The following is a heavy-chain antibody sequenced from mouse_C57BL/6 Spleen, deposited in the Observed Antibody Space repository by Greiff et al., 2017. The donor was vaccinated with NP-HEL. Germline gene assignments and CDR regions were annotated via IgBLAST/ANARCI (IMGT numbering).Heavy chain of an antibody. D-gene: IGHD2-5*01. Sequence: QVQLQQPGAELVKPGASVKLSCKASGYTFTSYWMQWVKQRPGQGLEWIGEIDPSDSYTNYNQKFKGKATLTVDTSSSTAYMQLSSLTSEDSAVYYCARDHYSNYNFDYWGQGTTLTVSS. V-gene: IGHV1-50*01. CDR1: GYTFTSYW. CDR3: ARDHYSNYNFDY. J-gene: IGHJ2*01. CDR2: IDPSDSYT.